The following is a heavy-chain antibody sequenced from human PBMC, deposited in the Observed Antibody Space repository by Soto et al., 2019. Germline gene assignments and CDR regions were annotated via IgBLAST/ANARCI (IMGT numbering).Heavy chain of an antibody. CDR3: ARDSNYGDYVAY. J-gene: IGHJ4*02. V-gene: IGHV5-51*01. Sequence: NGAEDSCTNYGSGRILQMPGKGLEWMGIIYPGDSDTRYSPSFQGQVTISADKSISTAYLQWSSLKASDTAMYYCARDSNYGDYVAYWGQGTLLTVSS. CDR2: IYPGDSDT. D-gene: IGHD4-17*01. CDR1: EDSCTNYG.